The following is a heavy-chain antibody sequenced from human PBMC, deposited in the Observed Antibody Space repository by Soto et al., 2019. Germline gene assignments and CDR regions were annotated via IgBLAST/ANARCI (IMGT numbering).Heavy chain of an antibody. J-gene: IGHJ4*02. D-gene: IGHD3-10*01. CDR3: ARRFGELLSPQYYFDY. V-gene: IGHV4-31*03. CDR1: GVSISSGGYY. Sequence: QVQLQESGPGLVKPSQTLSLTCTVSGVSISSGGYYWSWIRQHPGKCLEWIGYIYYIGSTYYNPAHESRVTISVDTSKIQCSLKLSAVTAADTGVYYCARRFGELLSPQYYFDYWGQGTLVTVSS. CDR2: IYYIGST.